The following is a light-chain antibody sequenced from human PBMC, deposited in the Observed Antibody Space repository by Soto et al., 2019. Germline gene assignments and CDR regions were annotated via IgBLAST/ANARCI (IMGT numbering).Light chain of an antibody. J-gene: IGLJ1*01. Sequence: QSALTQPASVSGSPGQSITISCTGTSSDVGGYNYVSWYQHHPGKAPKLMIYDVSNRPSGVSNRFSGSKSGNTASLTISGLQPEDEADYYCCSYTTSNTRQIVXGTGTKVNVL. V-gene: IGLV2-14*03. CDR3: CSYTTSNTRQIV. CDR1: SSDVGGYNY. CDR2: DVS.